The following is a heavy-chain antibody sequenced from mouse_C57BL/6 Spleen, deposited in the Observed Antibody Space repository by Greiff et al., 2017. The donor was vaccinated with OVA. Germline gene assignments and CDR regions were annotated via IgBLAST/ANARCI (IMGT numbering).Heavy chain of an antibody. D-gene: IGHD4-1*01. CDR1: GYTFTDYY. V-gene: IGHV1-26*01. Sequence: EVQLQQSGPELVKPGASVKISCKASGYTFTDYYMNWVKQSHGKSLEWIGDINPNNGGTSYNQKFKGKATLAVDKSSSTAYMELRSLTSEDSAVYYCARGGGLGHFDYWGQGTTLTVSS. CDR3: ARGGGLGHFDY. J-gene: IGHJ2*01. CDR2: INPNNGGT.